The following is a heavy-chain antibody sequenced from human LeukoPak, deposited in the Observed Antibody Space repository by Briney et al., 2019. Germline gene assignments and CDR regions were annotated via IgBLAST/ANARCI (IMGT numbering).Heavy chain of an antibody. V-gene: IGHV4-59*11. J-gene: IGHJ6*02. CDR1: GGSISSHY. Sequence: SETLSLTCTVSGGSISSHYWSWIRQPPGKGLEWIGYIYYSGSTNYNPSLKSRVTISVDTSKNQFSLKLSSVTAADTAVYYCARDSWGMDVWGQGTTVTVSS. CDR2: IYYSGST. CDR3: ARDSWGMDV. D-gene: IGHD2-15*01.